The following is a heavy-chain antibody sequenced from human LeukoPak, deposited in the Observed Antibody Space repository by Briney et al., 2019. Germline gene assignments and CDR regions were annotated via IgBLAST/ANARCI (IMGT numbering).Heavy chain of an antibody. J-gene: IGHJ5*02. CDR2: ITPIFGTA. D-gene: IGHD6-13*01. CDR3: AWGAAAASNWFDP. V-gene: IGHV1-69*06. Sequence: SVKVSCKASGGTFNSYAISWVRQAPGQGLEWMGGITPIFGTANYAQKFQGRVTITADKSTSTAYMELSSLRSEDTAVYYCAWGAAAASNWFDPWGQGTLVTVSS. CDR1: GGTFNSYA.